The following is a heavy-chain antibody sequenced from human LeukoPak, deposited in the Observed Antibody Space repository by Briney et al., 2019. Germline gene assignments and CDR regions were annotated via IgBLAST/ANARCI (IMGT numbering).Heavy chain of an antibody. J-gene: IGHJ6*02. CDR3: ARRGRGYDV. CDR2: IYYSGST. D-gene: IGHD3-10*01. V-gene: IGHV4-59*08. Sequence: SETLSLTCAVYGGSFNGYYWIWIRQPPGKGLEWIGYIYYSGSTNYNSSLKSRVTISVDTSKNQFSLKLSSVTAADTAVYYCARRGRGYDVWGQGTTVTVSS. CDR1: GGSFNGYY.